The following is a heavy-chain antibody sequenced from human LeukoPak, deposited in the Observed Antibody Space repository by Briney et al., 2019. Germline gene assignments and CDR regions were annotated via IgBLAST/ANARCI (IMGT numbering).Heavy chain of an antibody. V-gene: IGHV4-39*01. D-gene: IGHD2-2*01. CDR2: IFYIGST. CDR1: AGPISSSTYY. J-gene: IGHJ6*02. CDR3: LRYCTSISCYHYYGMDV. Sequence: PSETLSLTCTVSAGPISSSTYYWGWIRQPPGKGLEWIGSIFYIGSTYYNPSLKSRVTISVDTSKNQFSLKLSSVTAADTAVYYCLRYCTSISCYHYYGMDVWGQGTTVTVSS.